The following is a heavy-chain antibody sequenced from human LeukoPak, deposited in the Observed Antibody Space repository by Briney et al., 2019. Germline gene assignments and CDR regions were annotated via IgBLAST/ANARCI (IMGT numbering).Heavy chain of an antibody. CDR1: GYSISSGYY. D-gene: IGHD3-22*01. J-gene: IGHJ4*02. Sequence: SETLSLTCTVSGYSISSGYYWGWIRQPPGKGLEWIGSIYHSGSTYYNPSLKSRVTISVDTSKNQFSLKLSSVTAADTAVYYCARAYYYDSSGYFPPAIFDYWGQGTLVTVSS. CDR2: IYHSGST. V-gene: IGHV4-38-2*02. CDR3: ARAYYYDSSGYFPPAIFDY.